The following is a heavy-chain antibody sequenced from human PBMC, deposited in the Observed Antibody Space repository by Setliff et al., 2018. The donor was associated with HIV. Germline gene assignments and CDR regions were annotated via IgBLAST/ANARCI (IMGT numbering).Heavy chain of an antibody. CDR2: VYYSGST. CDR1: GGSISSSSYY. D-gene: IGHD3-16*02. CDR3: ARGSDYIWGNYRFPFDY. V-gene: IGHV4-39*07. Sequence: SETLSLTCIVSGGSISSSSYYWGWIRQPPGKGLEWIGTVYYSGSTYYNPSLKSRVTISVDTSKSQFSLKLSSVTAADTALYYCARGSDYIWGNYRFPFDYWGQGTLVTVSS. J-gene: IGHJ4*02.